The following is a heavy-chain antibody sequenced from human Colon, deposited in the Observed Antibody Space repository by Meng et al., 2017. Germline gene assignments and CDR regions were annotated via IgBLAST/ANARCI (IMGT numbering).Heavy chain of an antibody. Sequence: GESLKISCAASGFTFSSHSINWVRQAPGKELEWVSSITTGGTYIYYADSVKGRFTISRDNAKNSLSLQMNSLRPEDTAIYYCARVGLRPEAGLGPMDSWGLGTLVTVSS. D-gene: IGHD6-19*01. CDR3: ARVGLRPEAGLGPMDS. CDR2: ITTGGTYI. CDR1: GFTFSSHS. V-gene: IGHV3-21*01. J-gene: IGHJ4*02.